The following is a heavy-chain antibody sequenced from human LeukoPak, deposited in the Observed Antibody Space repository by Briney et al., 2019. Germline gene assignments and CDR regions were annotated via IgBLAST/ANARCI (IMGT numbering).Heavy chain of an antibody. Sequence: SETLSLTCTVSGGSVSSGSHYWSWIRQPPGKGLEWIGYIYYSGSTNYNPSLKSRVTISVDTSKNQFSLKLSSVTAADTAVYYCARVDYGAFDIWGQGTMVTVSS. J-gene: IGHJ3*02. D-gene: IGHD4-17*01. CDR3: ARVDYGAFDI. V-gene: IGHV4-61*01. CDR1: GGSVSSGSHY. CDR2: IYYSGST.